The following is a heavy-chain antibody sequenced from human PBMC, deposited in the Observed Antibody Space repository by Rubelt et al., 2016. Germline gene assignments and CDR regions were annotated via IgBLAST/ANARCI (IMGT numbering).Heavy chain of an antibody. CDR3: ARDSRYQLLSLNWFDP. CDR1: GYTFTGYY. CDR2: INPNSGGT. J-gene: IGHJ5*02. D-gene: IGHD2-2*01. V-gene: IGHV1-2*02. Sequence: QVQLVQSGAEVKKPGATVKVSCKASGYTFTGYYMHWVRQAPGQGLEWMGWINPNSGGTNYTQKFQGRVTMTRDTSISTAHMELSRLRSDDTAVYYCARDSRYQLLSLNWFDPWGQGTLVTVSS.